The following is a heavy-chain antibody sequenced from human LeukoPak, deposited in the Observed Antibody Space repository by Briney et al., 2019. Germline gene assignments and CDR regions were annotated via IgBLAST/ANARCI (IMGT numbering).Heavy chain of an antibody. CDR3: ARVGGGLYCSSTSCYGAPYYYYYYGMDV. CDR1: GGSISSSNW. J-gene: IGHJ6*02. V-gene: IGHV4-4*02. Sequence: SETLSLTCAVSGGSISSSNWWSWVRQPPGKGLEWIGEIYHSGSTNYNPSLKSRVTISVDKSKNQFSLKLSSVTAADTAVYYCARVGGGLYCSSTSCYGAPYYYYYYGMDVWGQGTTVTVSS. D-gene: IGHD2-2*01. CDR2: IYHSGST.